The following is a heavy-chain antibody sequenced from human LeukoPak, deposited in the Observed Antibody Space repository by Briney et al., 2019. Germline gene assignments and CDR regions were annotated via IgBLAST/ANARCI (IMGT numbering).Heavy chain of an antibody. CDR3: ARDPTKRGYDFWSGPVPVNYFDY. CDR1: GFTFSSYW. J-gene: IGHJ4*02. D-gene: IGHD3-3*01. CDR2: INSDGSST. Sequence: GGSLRLSCAASGFTFSSYWMHWVRHAPGKGLVWVSRINSDGSSTSYADSVKGRFTISRDNAKNTLYLQMNSLRAEDTAVYYCARDPTKRGYDFWSGPVPVNYFDYWGQGTLVTVSS. V-gene: IGHV3-74*01.